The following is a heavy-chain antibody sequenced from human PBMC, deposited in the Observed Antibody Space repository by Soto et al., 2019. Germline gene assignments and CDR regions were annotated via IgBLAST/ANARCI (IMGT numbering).Heavy chain of an antibody. Sequence: QVQLVQSGAEVKKPGSSVKVSCKASGGTFSSYTISWVRQAPGQGLEWMGRIIPILGIANYAQKFQGRVTITAEKSTSKADMELSSLRSEDTAVYYCATREGSSGWQIDYWGQGTLVTVSS. CDR2: IIPILGIA. V-gene: IGHV1-69*02. D-gene: IGHD6-19*01. CDR3: ATREGSSGWQIDY. J-gene: IGHJ4*02. CDR1: GGTFSSYT.